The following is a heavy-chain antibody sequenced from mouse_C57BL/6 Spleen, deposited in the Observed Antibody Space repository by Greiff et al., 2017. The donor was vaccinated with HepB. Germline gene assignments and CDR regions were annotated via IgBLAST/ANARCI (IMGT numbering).Heavy chain of an antibody. V-gene: IGHV1-64*01. CDR1: GYTFTSYW. CDR3: ARPYYYYGSSSFAY. D-gene: IGHD1-1*01. J-gene: IGHJ3*01. CDR2: IHPNSGST. Sequence: QVQLQQPGAELVKPGASVKLSCKASGYTFTSYWMHWVKQRPGQGLEWIGMIHPNSGSTNYNEKFKSTATLTVDKSSSTAYMQLSSLTSEDSAVYYCARPYYYYGSSSFAYWGQGTLVTVSA.